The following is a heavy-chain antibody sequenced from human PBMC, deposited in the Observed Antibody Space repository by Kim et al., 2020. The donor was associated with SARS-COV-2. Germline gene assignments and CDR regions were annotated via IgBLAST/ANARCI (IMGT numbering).Heavy chain of an antibody. CDR3: AKGTGYSDSYYFDY. D-gene: IGHD4-17*01. V-gene: IGHV3-23*01. Sequence: ADSVKGRFTISRDKSKNTLFLQMSSLGAEDTAIYYCAKGTGYSDSYYFDYWGQGTLVTVFS. J-gene: IGHJ4*02.